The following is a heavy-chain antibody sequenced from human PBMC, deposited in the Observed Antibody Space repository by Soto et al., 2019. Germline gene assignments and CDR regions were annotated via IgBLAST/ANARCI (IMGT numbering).Heavy chain of an antibody. J-gene: IGHJ6*02. CDR1: GETFKNCV. CDR2: IIPLFGTT. Sequence: QVQVVQSGVEVRRPGSSVKVSCKASGETFKNCVISWVRQAPGQGLEWMGGIIPLFGTTDFAQRFQGRLTITTDESTPTAYMELSRLRSEYTATYYCAAELGFGKLSVVWGQGTTVIVSS. D-gene: IGHD3-10*01. CDR3: AAELGFGKLSVV. V-gene: IGHV1-69*01.